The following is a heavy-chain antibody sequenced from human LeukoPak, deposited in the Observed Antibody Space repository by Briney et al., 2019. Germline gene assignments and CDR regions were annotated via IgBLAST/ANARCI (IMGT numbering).Heavy chain of an antibody. J-gene: IGHJ4*02. CDR1: GFTFSSYA. CDR3: TRDEGATVATYRFDF. Sequence: GGSLRLSCAASGFTFSSYAMTWVRQAPGKGLEWLANIKYDGSYTYYVDSLNGRFTISRDNAKNSLYLQMSSLRADDTAVYYCTRDEGATVATYRFDFWGQGTLVTVSS. CDR2: IKYDGSYT. V-gene: IGHV3-7*01. D-gene: IGHD4-23*01.